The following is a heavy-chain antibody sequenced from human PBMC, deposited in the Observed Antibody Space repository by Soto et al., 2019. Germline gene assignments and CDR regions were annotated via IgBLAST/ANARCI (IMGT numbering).Heavy chain of an antibody. CDR2: IFDSGNA. J-gene: IGHJ6*02. V-gene: IGHV4-59*01. CDR1: GGSINSYC. CDR3: ARDRWSSGFGMDV. Sequence: SETLSLTCTVSGGSINSYCWSWIRQPPGKGLEWIAYIFDSGNANYNPSLKSRITISVDTSKNQFSLKLSSVTAADTAVYYCARDRWSSGFGMDVWGQGTTVTVSS. D-gene: IGHD3-22*01.